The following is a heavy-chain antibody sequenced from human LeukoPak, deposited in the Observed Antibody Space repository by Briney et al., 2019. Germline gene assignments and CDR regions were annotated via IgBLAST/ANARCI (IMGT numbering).Heavy chain of an antibody. CDR1: GDSISSYY. Sequence: SETLSLTCTVSGDSISSYYGNWIREPPGKGLEWIAHIYYSGSTNYNPSHTSRVTISVDTSKNQFSLKLRSVTAADTAVYYCARTVIRGAIPVYYGMDVWGQGTTVTVPS. CDR3: ARTVIRGAIPVYYGMDV. D-gene: IGHD4/OR15-4a*01. V-gene: IGHV4-59*01. J-gene: IGHJ6*02. CDR2: IYYSGST.